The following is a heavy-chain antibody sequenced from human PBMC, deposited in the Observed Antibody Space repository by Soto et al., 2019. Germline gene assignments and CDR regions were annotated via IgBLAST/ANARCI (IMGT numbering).Heavy chain of an antibody. D-gene: IGHD1-26*01. CDR2: IIPILGIA. V-gene: IGHV1-69*02. CDR3: ARAGSLPDAFAI. J-gene: IGHJ3*02. CDR1: GGTFSSYT. Sequence: QVQLVQSGAEVKKPGSSVKVSCKASGGTFSSYTISWVRQAPGQGLEWMGRIIPILGIANYAQKFQGRVTITADKSTSTAYMELSSLRSEDTAVHYCARAGSLPDAFAIWGQGPMVTVSS.